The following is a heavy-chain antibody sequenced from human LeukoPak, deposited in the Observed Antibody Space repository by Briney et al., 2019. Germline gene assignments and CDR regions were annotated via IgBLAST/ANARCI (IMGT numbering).Heavy chain of an antibody. J-gene: IGHJ6*02. Sequence: GGPLRLSCLASGFSFNSYTMNWVREAPGKGLEWVSTISPVSSYTWYAESVKGRFTISRDNPKNSLHLQMDSLRAEDTAVYYCVRDVSRRIGMDVWGQGTTVTVSS. D-gene: IGHD2/OR15-2a*01. V-gene: IGHV3-21*01. CDR3: VRDVSRRIGMDV. CDR1: GFSFNSYT. CDR2: ISPVSSYT.